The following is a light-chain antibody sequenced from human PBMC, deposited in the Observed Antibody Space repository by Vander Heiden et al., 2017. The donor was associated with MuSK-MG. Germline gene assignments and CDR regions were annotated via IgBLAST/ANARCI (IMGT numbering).Light chain of an antibody. J-gene: IGLJ1*01. CDR3: SSYTSSSTLYV. CDR1: SSDVGGYNY. CDR2: EVS. Sequence: QSALTQPSSVSGSPGQSITIPCTGTSSDVGGYNYVSWYQQHPGKAHKLMIYEVSNRTSGVSNRFSGSKSGNTASLTISGLQAEDEADYYCSSYTSSSTLYVFGTGTKVTVL. V-gene: IGLV2-14*01.